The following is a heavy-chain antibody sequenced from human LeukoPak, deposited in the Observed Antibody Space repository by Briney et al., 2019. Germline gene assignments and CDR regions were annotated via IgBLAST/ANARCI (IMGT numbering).Heavy chain of an antibody. V-gene: IGHV3-23*01. CDR3: AKDPGSRDGYRELDY. CDR2: ISGSGGST. CDR1: GFTFSSYA. Sequence: PGGSLRLSCAASGFTFSSYAMSWVRQAPGKGLEWVSAISGSGGSTYYADSVKGRFTISRDNSKNTLYLQMNSLRAEDTAVYYCAKDPGSRDGYRELDYWGQGTLVTVSS. D-gene: IGHD5-24*01. J-gene: IGHJ4*02.